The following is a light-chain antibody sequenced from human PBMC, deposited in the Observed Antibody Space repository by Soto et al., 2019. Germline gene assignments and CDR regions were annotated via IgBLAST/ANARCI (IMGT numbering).Light chain of an antibody. CDR3: QQYNNWPPMT. CDR2: GAS. Sequence: EIVMTQSPATLSVSPGERATLSCRASQSVSRSLAWYQQKPGQAPRLLIYGASTRATGVPATFSGSASGTEFTLTISSLQSEDFAVYYCQQYNNWPPMTFGQGTKVDIK. J-gene: IGKJ1*01. CDR1: QSVSRS. V-gene: IGKV3-15*01.